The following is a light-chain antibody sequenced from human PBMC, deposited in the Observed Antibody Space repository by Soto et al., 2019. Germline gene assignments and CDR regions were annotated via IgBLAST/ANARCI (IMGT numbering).Light chain of an antibody. CDR2: DVS. J-gene: IGLJ1*01. CDR1: SSDVGGYNS. CDR3: SSWTSSSSYV. Sequence: QSALTQPASVSGSPGQSIAISCTGTSSDVGGYNSVSWYQPYPGKAPKLMIHDVSNRPSGVSDRFSGSKSGNTASLTISGLQAEDEADCYCSSWTSSSSYVFGSGTKVTVL. V-gene: IGLV2-14*01.